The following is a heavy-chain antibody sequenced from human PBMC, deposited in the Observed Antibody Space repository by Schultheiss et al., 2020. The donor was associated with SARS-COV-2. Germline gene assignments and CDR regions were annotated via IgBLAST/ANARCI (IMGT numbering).Heavy chain of an antibody. CDR2: ISAYNGNT. Sequence: ASVKVSCKASGYTFTSYGISWVRQAPGQGLEWMGWISAYNGNTNYAQKLQGRVTMTTDTSTSTAYMELSSLRSEDTAVYYCARYQLPGYYFDYWGQGTLVTVSS. CDR1: GYTFTSYG. J-gene: IGHJ4*02. V-gene: IGHV1-18*01. D-gene: IGHD2-2*01. CDR3: ARYQLPGYYFDY.